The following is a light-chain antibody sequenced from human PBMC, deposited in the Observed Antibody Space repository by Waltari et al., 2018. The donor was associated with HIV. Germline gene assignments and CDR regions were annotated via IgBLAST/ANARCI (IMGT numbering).Light chain of an antibody. J-gene: IGKJ1*01. V-gene: IGKV1-5*03. Sequence: DIQMTQSPSTLSASVGDRVTITCRASQSISSWLAWYQQKPEKAPKLLIYKASSLESGVTSRFSGSGSGTEFTLTISSLQPDDFANYYCQQYNSYSRTFGQGTKVEIK. CDR2: KAS. CDR1: QSISSW. CDR3: QQYNSYSRT.